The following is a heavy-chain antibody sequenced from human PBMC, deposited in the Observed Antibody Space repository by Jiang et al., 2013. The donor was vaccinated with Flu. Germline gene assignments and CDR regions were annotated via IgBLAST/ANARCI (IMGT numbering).Heavy chain of an antibody. V-gene: IGHV3-73*01. J-gene: IGHJ4*02. CDR2: IRTKANTYAT. D-gene: IGHD2-15*01. CDR3: TRQVVAATPTDY. CDR1: GFTFSGYN. Sequence: QLLESGGGLVKPGGSLRLSCAASGFTFSGYNMNWVRQASGKGLEWVGRIRTKANTYATAYAASVKGRFTISRDDSKNTAYLQMNSLKTEDTAVYYCTRQVVAATPTDYWGQGTLVTVSS.